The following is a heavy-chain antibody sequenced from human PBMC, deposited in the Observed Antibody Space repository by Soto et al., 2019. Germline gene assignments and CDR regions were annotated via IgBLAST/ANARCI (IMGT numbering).Heavy chain of an antibody. D-gene: IGHD3-10*01. J-gene: IGHJ4*02. V-gene: IGHV3-64D*06. Sequence: EVQLVESGGGLVKPGGSLRLSCSASGFTFSSYAMHWVRKAPGKGLEYVSAISSDGGSTYYADSVRGRFTISRDTSKSTLELQMSSLRAEDTAVYYCVKEVGVVRGVYDYWGQGTLVTVSS. CDR1: GFTFSSYA. CDR3: VKEVGVVRGVYDY. CDR2: ISSDGGST.